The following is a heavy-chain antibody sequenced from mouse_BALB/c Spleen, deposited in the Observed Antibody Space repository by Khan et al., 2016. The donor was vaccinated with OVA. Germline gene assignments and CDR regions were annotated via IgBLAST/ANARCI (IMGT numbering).Heavy chain of an antibody. CDR3: ARDRIDY. J-gene: IGHJ2*01. CDR2: INPTSGYT. Sequence: QVRLQQSGAEQAKPGASVKMSCKTSGYTFSSYWMHWVKQRPGQGLEWIGYINPTSGYTEYNEKFKDKATLSADKSSSTAYMQLTSLTSEDSAVHYCARDRIDYWGQGTTLTVSS. CDR1: GYTFSSYW. V-gene: IGHV1-7*01.